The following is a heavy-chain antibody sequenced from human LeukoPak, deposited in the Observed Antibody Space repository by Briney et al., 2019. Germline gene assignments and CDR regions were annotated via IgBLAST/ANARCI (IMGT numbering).Heavy chain of an antibody. CDR3: ARTRLGIAVAGTRRNKGSPNYYYYYGVDV. V-gene: IGHV3-30-3*01. Sequence: GRSLRLSCAASGFTFSSYAMHWVRQAPGKGLEWVAVISYDGSNKYYADSVKGRFTISRDNSKNTLYLQMNSLRAEDTAVYYCARTRLGIAVAGTRRNKGSPNYYYYYGVDVWGQGTTVTVSS. D-gene: IGHD6-19*01. CDR1: GFTFSSYA. J-gene: IGHJ6*02. CDR2: ISYDGSNK.